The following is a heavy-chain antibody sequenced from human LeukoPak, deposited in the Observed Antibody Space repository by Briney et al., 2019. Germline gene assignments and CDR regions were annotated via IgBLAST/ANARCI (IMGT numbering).Heavy chain of an antibody. CDR1: GFTFSTYT. D-gene: IGHD4-17*01. Sequence: GGSLRLSCAASGFTFSTYTMNWVRQAPGKGLEWVSTISASGSTTYYADSVKGRFTISRDNSTNTLYLQMNSLRAEDAAVYYCAKKAVTTTVSNYFDFWGQGTLVTVSS. V-gene: IGHV3-23*01. CDR3: AKKAVTTTVSNYFDF. CDR2: ISASGSTT. J-gene: IGHJ4*02.